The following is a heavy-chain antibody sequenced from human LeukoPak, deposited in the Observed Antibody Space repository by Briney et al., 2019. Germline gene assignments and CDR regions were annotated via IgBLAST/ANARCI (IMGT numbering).Heavy chain of an antibody. CDR1: GYTFTDYY. V-gene: IGHV1-2*02. CDR2: INPNSGDT. J-gene: IGHJ4*02. D-gene: IGHD1-26*01. Sequence: ASVKVSCKASGYTFTDYYIHWVGQAPGQGLEWIGWINPNSGDTKSAQKLQGRLTMTRDTSITTAYMDLSRLTSDDTAVYYCTRDDIVGARDFDYWGQGTLVTVSS. CDR3: TRDDIVGARDFDY.